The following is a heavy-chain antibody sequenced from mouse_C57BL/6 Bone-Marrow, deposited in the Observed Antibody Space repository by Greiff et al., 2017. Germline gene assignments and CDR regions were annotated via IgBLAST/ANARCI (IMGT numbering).Heavy chain of an antibody. J-gene: IGHJ3*01. CDR2: IYPGSGST. CDR1: GYTFTSYW. Sequence: QVQLQQPGAELVKPGASVKMSCKASGYTFTSYWITWVKQRPGQGLEWIGDIYPGSGSTNYNEKFKSKATLTVDTSSSTAYMQLSSLTSEDSAVYYCARFRGYRGNYVGWFAYWGQGTLVTVSA. D-gene: IGHD2-1*01. V-gene: IGHV1-55*01. CDR3: ARFRGYRGNYVGWFAY.